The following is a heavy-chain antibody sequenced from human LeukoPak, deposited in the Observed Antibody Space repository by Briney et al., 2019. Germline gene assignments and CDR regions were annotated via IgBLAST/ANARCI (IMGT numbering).Heavy chain of an antibody. J-gene: IGHJ6*02. CDR3: ATTLSGSYRHYYYYYGMDV. V-gene: IGHV4-59*01. D-gene: IGHD1-26*01. Sequence: SETLSLTCTVSGGSISSYYWSWIRQPPGKGLEWIGYIYYSGSTNYNPSLKSRVTISVDTSKNQFSLKLSSVTAADTGVYYCATTLSGSYRHYYYYYGMDVWGQGTTVTVSS. CDR2: IYYSGST. CDR1: GGSISSYY.